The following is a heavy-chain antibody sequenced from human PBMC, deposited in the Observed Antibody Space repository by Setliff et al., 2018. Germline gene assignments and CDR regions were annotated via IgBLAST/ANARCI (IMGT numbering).Heavy chain of an antibody. V-gene: IGHV4-59*10. J-gene: IGHJ3*02. D-gene: IGHD3-22*01. CDR2: IYTSGST. Sequence: SETLSLTCAVYGGSFSDYYWSWIRQPAGKGLEWIGHIYTSGSTNYNPSLKSRVTISVDTSKNQFSLKLNSVTATDTAVYYCARGITYYSDSSGYYYGAVGAFNIWGQGTMVTVSS. CDR1: GGSFSDYY. CDR3: ARGITYYSDSSGYYYGAVGAFNI.